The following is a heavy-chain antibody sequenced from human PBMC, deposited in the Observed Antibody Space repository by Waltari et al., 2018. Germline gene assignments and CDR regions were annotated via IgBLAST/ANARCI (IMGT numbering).Heavy chain of an antibody. J-gene: IGHJ4*02. CDR3: ARDGPLQIQSWYSFDY. CDR1: GFPFSYHA. D-gene: IGHD5-18*01. CDR2: ISDDGSDE. Sequence: QVQLVESGGGVVHPGRSLRLSCEASGFPFSYHAMHWVRQAPSKGLEGVAGISDDGSDEYYADSVRGRFTISRDDSKDTVNLQMNSLRPEDTAVYYCARDGPLQIQSWYSFDYWGQGTLVTVSS. V-gene: IGHV3-30*07.